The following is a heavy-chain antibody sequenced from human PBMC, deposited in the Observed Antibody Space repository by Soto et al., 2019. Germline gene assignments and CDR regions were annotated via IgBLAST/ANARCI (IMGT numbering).Heavy chain of an antibody. D-gene: IGHD2-15*01. V-gene: IGHV4-59*01. CDR2: IYYTGSSGST. J-gene: IGHJ5*02. CDR1: CASISSYY. CDR3: ARGGGILKWFDP. Sequence: SETLSLTCTVSCASISSYYWSWIRQPPGKGLEWIGYIYYTGSSGSTNYNPSLKSRVTISVDTSKNQFSLKLSSVTAADTAVYYCARGGGILKWFDPWGQRTLVTVSS.